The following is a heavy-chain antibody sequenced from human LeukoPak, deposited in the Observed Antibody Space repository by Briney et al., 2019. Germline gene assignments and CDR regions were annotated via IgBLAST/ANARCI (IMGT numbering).Heavy chain of an antibody. D-gene: IGHD2-21*01. CDR2: IYYSGST. V-gene: IGHV4-39*07. J-gene: IGHJ6*03. CDR1: GGSISSSSYY. CDR3: ARDHSFYYYYYMDV. Sequence: PSETLSLTCTVSGGSISSSSYYWGWIRQPPGKGLEWIGSIYYSGSTYYNPSLKSRVTISVDTSKNQFSLKLSSVTAADTAVYYCARDHSFYYYYYMDVWGKGTTVTISS.